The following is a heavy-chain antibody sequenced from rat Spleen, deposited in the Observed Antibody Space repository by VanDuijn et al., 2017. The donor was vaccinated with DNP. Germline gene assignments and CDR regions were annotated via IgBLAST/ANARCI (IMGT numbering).Heavy chain of an antibody. CDR2: MPSGGIT. J-gene: IGHJ2*01. Sequence: VQLKESGPGLVQPSQTLSLSCTVSGFSLTRYAVAWVRQPPGKGLEWIAAMPSGGITYYNSALKSRLSISRDTSESQVFLKMNSLQTEDTAMYFCARSDYSDDGFYYGYFDYWGQGVMVTVSS. D-gene: IGHD1-12*02. V-gene: IGHV2-6*01. CDR3: ARSDYSDDGFYYGYFDY. CDR1: GFSLTRYA.